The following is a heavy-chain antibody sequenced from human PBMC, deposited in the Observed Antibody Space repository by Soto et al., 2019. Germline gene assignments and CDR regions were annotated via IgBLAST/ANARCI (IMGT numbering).Heavy chain of an antibody. CDR2: ISGSGSST. Sequence: HPGGSLRLSCSASGFTFSGYAMSWVRQAPGKGLEWVSAISGSGSSTYYGDSVKGRFTISRDNSKNTLYLQMNSLRAEDTAVYYCAKDRAIVGALAPWGQGTLVTVSS. CDR3: AKDRAIVGALAP. D-gene: IGHD1-26*01. V-gene: IGHV3-23*01. J-gene: IGHJ5*02. CDR1: GFTFSGYA.